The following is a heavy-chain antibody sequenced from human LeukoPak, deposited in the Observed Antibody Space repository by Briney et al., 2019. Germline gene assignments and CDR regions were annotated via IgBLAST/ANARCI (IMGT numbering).Heavy chain of an antibody. D-gene: IGHD6-19*01. V-gene: IGHV4-39*01. CDR1: GGSVSSSSYY. Sequence: SETLSLTCTVSGGSVSSSSYYWGWIRQPPGKGLEWIGSIYYSGSTYYNPSLKSRVTISVDTSKNQFSLNLSSVTAADTAVYYCVRRRSRAYFDYWGRGTLVTVSS. CDR2: IYYSGST. CDR3: VRRRSRAYFDY. J-gene: IGHJ4*02.